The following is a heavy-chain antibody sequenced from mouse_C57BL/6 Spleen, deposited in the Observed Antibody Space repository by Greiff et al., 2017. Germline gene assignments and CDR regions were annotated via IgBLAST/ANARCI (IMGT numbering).Heavy chain of an antibody. V-gene: IGHV7-3*01. CDR2: IRNKANGYTT. J-gene: IGHJ2*01. CDR1: GFTFTDYY. D-gene: IGHD2-4*01. CDR3: ARYHYDYLDY. Sequence: EVKLMESGGGLVQPGGSLSLSCAASGFTFTDYYMSWVRQPPGKALEWLGFIRNKANGYTTEYSASVKGRLTITRDNSQSILYIQMNALRARDIATYYCARYHYDYLDYWGQGTTLTVSS.